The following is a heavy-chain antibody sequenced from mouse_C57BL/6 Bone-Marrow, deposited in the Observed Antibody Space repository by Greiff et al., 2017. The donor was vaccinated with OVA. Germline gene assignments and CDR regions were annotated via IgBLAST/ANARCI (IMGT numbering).Heavy chain of an antibody. D-gene: IGHD1-1*01. CDR1: GYTFTSYW. J-gene: IGHJ3*01. Sequence: VQLQQSGAELAKPGASVKLSCKASGYTFTSYWMHWVKQRPGQGLEWIGYINPSSGYTKYNQKFKDKATLTADKSSSTAYMQLSSLTYEDSAVYYCARRAVYCGSRGTWFAYWGQGTLVTVSA. V-gene: IGHV1-7*01. CDR3: ARRAVYCGSRGTWFAY. CDR2: INPSSGYT.